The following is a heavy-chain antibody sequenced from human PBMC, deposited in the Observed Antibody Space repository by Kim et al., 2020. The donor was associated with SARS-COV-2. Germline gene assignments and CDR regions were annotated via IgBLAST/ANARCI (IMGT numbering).Heavy chain of an antibody. V-gene: IGHV2-5*01. CDR3: AHVRSSSWYPSFDY. J-gene: IGHJ4*02. Sequence: SPSLKGRLTITKDTSKNQVVLTMTNMDPVDTATYYCAHVRSSSWYPSFDYWGQGTLVTVSS. D-gene: IGHD6-13*01.